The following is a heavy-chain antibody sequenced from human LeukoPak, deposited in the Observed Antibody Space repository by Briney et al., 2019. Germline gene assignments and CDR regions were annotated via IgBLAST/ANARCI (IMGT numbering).Heavy chain of an antibody. V-gene: IGHV3-23*01. D-gene: IGHD6-19*01. CDR3: ARHSSGWYYFDY. CDR1: GFTFSNAW. Sequence: PGGSLRLSCAASGFTFSNAWMNWVRQAPGKGLEWVSAISGSGGSTYYADSVKGRFTISRDNAKNSLYLQMNSLRAEDTAVYYCARHSSGWYYFDYWGQGTLVTVSS. CDR2: ISGSGGST. J-gene: IGHJ4*02.